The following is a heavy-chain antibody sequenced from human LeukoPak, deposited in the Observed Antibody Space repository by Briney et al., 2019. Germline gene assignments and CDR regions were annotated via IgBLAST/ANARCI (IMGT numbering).Heavy chain of an antibody. CDR1: GFTFNSYA. CDR3: AKGLRYFDWLLWS. CDR2: ISYDGITK. V-gene: IGHV3-30-3*01. J-gene: IGHJ4*02. Sequence: GGSLRLSCAVSGFTFNSYAIHWVRQAPGKGLEWVAFISYDGITKYYADSVKGRFTISRDNSKNTLYLQMNSLRAEDTAVYYCAKGLRYFDWLLWSRGQGTLVTVSS. D-gene: IGHD3-9*01.